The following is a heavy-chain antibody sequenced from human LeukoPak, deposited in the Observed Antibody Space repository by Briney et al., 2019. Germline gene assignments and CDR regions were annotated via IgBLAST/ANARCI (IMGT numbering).Heavy chain of an antibody. CDR1: GGSISSSSYY. V-gene: IGHV4-39*07. CDR3: ARDRRRYYGSGRGDFDY. J-gene: IGHJ4*02. CDR2: IYYSGST. D-gene: IGHD3-10*01. Sequence: SETLSLTCTVSGGSISSSSYYWGWIRQPPGKGLEWIGSIYYSGSTYYNPSLKSRVTISVDTSKNQFSLKLSSVTAADTAVYYCARDRRRYYGSGRGDFDYWGQGTLVTVSS.